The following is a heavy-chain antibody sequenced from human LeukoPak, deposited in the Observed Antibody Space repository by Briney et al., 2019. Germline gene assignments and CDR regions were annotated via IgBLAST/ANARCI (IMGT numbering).Heavy chain of an antibody. CDR3: ATERGGVWFGELSPFDY. D-gene: IGHD3-10*01. Sequence: SETLSLTCTVSGGCISSGDYYWRWIRQPPGKGLEWIGYVYYSGSTYYNPSLKSRVTISVDTSKNQFSLKLSSVTAADTAVYYCATERGGVWFGELSPFDYWGQGTLVTVSS. J-gene: IGHJ4*02. CDR2: VYYSGST. V-gene: IGHV4-30-4*01. CDR1: GGCISSGDYY.